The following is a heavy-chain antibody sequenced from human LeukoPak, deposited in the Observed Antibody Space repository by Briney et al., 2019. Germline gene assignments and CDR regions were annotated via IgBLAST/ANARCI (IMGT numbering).Heavy chain of an antibody. Sequence: SETLSLTCTVSGGSISSYYWSWIRQPPGKGLEWIRYIYYSGSTNYNTSLKSRVTISVDTSKNQFSLKLSSVTAADTAVYYCARSLRGSSKAPYYYGMDVWGKGTTVTVSS. CDR3: ARSLRGSSKAPYYYGMDV. D-gene: IGHD1-26*01. CDR1: GGSISSYY. CDR2: IYYSGST. J-gene: IGHJ6*04. V-gene: IGHV4-59*01.